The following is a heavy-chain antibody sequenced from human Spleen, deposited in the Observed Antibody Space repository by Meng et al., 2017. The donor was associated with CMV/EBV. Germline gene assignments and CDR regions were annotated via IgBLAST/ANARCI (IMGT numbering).Heavy chain of an antibody. V-gene: IGHV3-11*04. J-gene: IGHJ3*02. D-gene: IGHD3-10*01. CDR3: TRGANAFDI. Sequence: GESLKISCAASGFTFSSYAMSWIRQAPGKGLEWVSYISSSGSTIYYADSVKGRFTISRDNAKNSLYLQMNSLRAEDTAVYYCTRGANAFDIWGQGTMVTVSS. CDR2: ISSSGSTI. CDR1: GFTFSSYA.